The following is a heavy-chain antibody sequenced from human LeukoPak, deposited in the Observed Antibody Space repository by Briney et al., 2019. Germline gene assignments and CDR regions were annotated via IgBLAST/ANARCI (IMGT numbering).Heavy chain of an antibody. J-gene: IGHJ5*02. V-gene: IGHV4-34*01. CDR3: ARGLIVGATWFRFDP. Sequence: PSETLSLTCAVYGGSFSGYYWSWIRQPPGKGLEWIGEINHSGSTNYSPSLKSRVTISVDTSKNQFSLKLSSVTAADTAVYYCARGLIVGATWFRFDPWGQGTLVTVSS. CDR2: INHSGST. D-gene: IGHD1-26*01. CDR1: GGSFSGYY.